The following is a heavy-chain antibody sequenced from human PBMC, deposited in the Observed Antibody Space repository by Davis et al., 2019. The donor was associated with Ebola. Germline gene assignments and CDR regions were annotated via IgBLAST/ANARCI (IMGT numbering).Heavy chain of an antibody. Sequence: GESLKISCATSRLTFGRFWMNWVRQAPGKGLEWVANISPDGSERKYVDSAKGRFTISRDNADNSVYLQMNSLRVEDTAVYYCAKDLRRIMITFGGVIAPSPFDYWGQGTLVTVSS. J-gene: IGHJ4*02. V-gene: IGHV3-7*01. CDR2: ISPDGSER. D-gene: IGHD3-16*02. CDR1: RLTFGRFW. CDR3: AKDLRRIMITFGGVIAPSPFDY.